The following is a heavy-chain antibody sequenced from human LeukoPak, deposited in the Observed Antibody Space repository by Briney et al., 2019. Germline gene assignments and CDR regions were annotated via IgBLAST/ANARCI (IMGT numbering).Heavy chain of an antibody. D-gene: IGHD3-10*01. CDR2: ISASGDSA. Sequence: GGSLRLSCAASGLTFINYVMGWVRQAPGKGLQWVSAISASGDSAYYADSVKGRFTISRDNSKSTMYLQMNSLRADDTAVYYCVKDFGNWGQGTLVTVSS. J-gene: IGHJ4*02. V-gene: IGHV3-23*01. CDR1: GLTFINYV. CDR3: VKDFGN.